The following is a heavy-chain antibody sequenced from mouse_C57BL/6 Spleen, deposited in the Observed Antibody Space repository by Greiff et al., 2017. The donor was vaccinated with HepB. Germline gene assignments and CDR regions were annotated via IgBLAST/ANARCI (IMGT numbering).Heavy chain of an antibody. CDR3: ARKKGRAMDY. Sequence: VQLQQSGAELVRPGSSVKLSCKASGYTFTSYWMDWVKQRPGQGLEWIGNIYPSDSETHYNQKFKDKATLTVDKSSSTAYMQLSSLTSEDSAVYYCARKKGRAMDYWGQGTSVTVSS. V-gene: IGHV1-61*01. CDR2: IYPSDSET. J-gene: IGHJ4*01. CDR1: GYTFTSYW.